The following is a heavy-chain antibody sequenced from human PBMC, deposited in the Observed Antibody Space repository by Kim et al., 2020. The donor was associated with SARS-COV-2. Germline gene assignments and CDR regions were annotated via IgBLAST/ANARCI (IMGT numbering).Heavy chain of an antibody. CDR1: GFTFSSYG. CDR3: AKETRYCSGGSCSLFWFDP. CDR2: ISYDGSNK. D-gene: IGHD2-15*01. J-gene: IGHJ5*02. Sequence: GGSLRLSCAASGFTFSSYGMHWVRQAPGKGLEWVAVISYDGSNKYYADSVKGRFTISRDNSKNTLYLQMNSLRAEDTAVYYCAKETRYCSGGSCSLFWFDPWGQGTLVTVSS. V-gene: IGHV3-30*18.